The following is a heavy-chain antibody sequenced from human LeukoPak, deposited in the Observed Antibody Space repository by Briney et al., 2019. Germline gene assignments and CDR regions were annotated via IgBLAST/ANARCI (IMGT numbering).Heavy chain of an antibody. J-gene: IGHJ3*01. Sequence: GGSLRLSCAASGFTFKNAWMIWVRQAPGKGPEWVGRIKSTRDGGATEYAAPVKGRFTISRDDSKNTVYLQMSSLITDDTGVYYCTTALNFDIAAFDVWGQGTLVTVSS. CDR3: TTALNFDIAAFDV. D-gene: IGHD5-24*01. V-gene: IGHV3-15*01. CDR1: GFTFKNAW. CDR2: IKSTRDGGAT.